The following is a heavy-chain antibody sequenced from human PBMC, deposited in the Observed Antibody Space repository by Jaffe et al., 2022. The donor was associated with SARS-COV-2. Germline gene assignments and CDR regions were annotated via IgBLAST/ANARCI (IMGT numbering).Heavy chain of an antibody. Sequence: QVQLRESGPGLVKPSQTLSLTCTVSGDSISSGNYYWHWVRQHPGKGLEWIGHIYYSGSTYYSPSLKSRVIISVDTSKKQFSLRLTSVTAADTAVYYCARAPNFQPPHWYFDLWGRGTLVTVSS. CDR3: ARAPNFQPPHWYFDL. V-gene: IGHV4-31*03. J-gene: IGHJ2*01. CDR2: IYYSGST. CDR1: GDSISSGNYY.